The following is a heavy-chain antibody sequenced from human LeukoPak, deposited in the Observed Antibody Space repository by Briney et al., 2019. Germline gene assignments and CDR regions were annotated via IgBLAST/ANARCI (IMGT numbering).Heavy chain of an antibody. D-gene: IGHD2-2*01. CDR2: VRRNYET. J-gene: IGHJ4*02. Sequence: GGSLKLSCAASGFTLSGSHMHWVRQAPGKGLEWVGHVRRNYETAYGASVKGRFTISRDGSENTAYLHMNNLKTEDTAIYFCARQTNSCHDYWGQGTLVTVSS. CDR3: ARQTNSCHDY. V-gene: IGHV3-73*01. CDR1: GFTLSGSH.